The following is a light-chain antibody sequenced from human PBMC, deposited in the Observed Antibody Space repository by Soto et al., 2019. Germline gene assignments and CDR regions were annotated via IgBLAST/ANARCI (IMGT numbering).Light chain of an antibody. J-gene: IGLJ2*01. Sequence: QSALTQPASVSGSPGQSITFSCTGTNWDIGTYDFVSWYQHYPGKAPKLIIFEVANRPPGISDRFSGSKSGNTASLTISGLQPEDEADYYRSSYTTRSLLVFGGGTKLTVL. CDR1: NWDIGTYDF. CDR2: EVA. V-gene: IGLV2-14*01. CDR3: SSYTTRSLLV.